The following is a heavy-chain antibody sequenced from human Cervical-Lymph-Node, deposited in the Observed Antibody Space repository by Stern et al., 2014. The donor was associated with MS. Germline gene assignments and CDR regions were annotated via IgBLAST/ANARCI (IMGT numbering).Heavy chain of an antibody. CDR3: ARGPQIVPIIVATTPFDY. CDR2: INHSGST. Sequence: QVQLQQWGAGLLKPSETLSLTCAVYGGSFSGYYWSWIRQPPGKGLEWIGEINHSGSTNYNPSLKSRVTISVDTSKNQFSLKLSSVTAADTAVYYCARGPQIVPIIVATTPFDYWGQGTLVTVSS. J-gene: IGHJ4*02. D-gene: IGHD5-12*01. V-gene: IGHV4-34*01. CDR1: GGSFSGYY.